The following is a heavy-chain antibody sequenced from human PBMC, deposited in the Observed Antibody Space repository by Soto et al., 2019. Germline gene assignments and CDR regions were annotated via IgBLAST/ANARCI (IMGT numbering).Heavy chain of an antibody. D-gene: IGHD5-18*01. CDR1: GFTFSSYV. CDR3: AKDTDAPQLWPPADI. J-gene: IGHJ3*02. V-gene: IGHV3-30*18. CDR2: ISYDGSNK. Sequence: SLRLSCSASGFTFSSYVMHWVRQAPGKGLEWVAVISYDGSNKYYADSVKGRFTISRDNSKNTLYLQMNSLRAEDTAVYYCAKDTDAPQLWPPADIWGQGTMVTVSS.